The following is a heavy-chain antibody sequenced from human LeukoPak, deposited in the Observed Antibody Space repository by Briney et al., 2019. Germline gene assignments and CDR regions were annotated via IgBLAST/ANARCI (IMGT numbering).Heavy chain of an antibody. Sequence: ASVKVSCKASGYTFTSYDINWVRQATGQGLEWMGWMNPNSGNTGYAQKFQGRVTITRNTSISTAYMELSSLRSEDTAVYYCARGEGYSYGSMSDYWGQGTLVTVSS. V-gene: IGHV1-8*03. CDR1: GYTFTSYD. D-gene: IGHD5-18*01. J-gene: IGHJ4*02. CDR3: ARGEGYSYGSMSDY. CDR2: MNPNSGNT.